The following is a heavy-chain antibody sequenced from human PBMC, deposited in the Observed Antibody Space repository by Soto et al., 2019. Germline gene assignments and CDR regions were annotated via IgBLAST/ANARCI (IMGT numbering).Heavy chain of an antibody. CDR1: GFTFSNAW. J-gene: IGHJ3*02. V-gene: IGHV3-15*01. D-gene: IGHD6-6*01. CDR2: IKSKTDGGTT. Sequence: GESLKISCAASGFTFSNAWMSWVRQAPGKGLEWVGRIKSKTDGGTTDYAAPVKGRFTISRDDSKNTLYLQMNSLKTEDTAVYYCTTGEYSSSSDAFDIWGQGTMVTVSS. CDR3: TTGEYSSSSDAFDI.